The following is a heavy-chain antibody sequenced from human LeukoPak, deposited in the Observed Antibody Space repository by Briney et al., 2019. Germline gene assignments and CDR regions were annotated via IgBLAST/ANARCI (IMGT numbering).Heavy chain of an antibody. Sequence: PGGSLRLSCAASGFTFSSYSMNWVRQAPGKGLEWVSYISSSSSTIYYADSVKGQFTISRDNARNSLYLQINSLRVEDTGVYYCARFGSSLLWFGEPPDWGQGTLVTVSS. CDR1: GFTFSSYS. CDR3: ARFGSSLLWFGEPPD. D-gene: IGHD3-10*01. CDR2: ISSSSSTI. J-gene: IGHJ4*02. V-gene: IGHV3-48*04.